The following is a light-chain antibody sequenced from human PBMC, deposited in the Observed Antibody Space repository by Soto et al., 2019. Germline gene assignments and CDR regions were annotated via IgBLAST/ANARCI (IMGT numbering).Light chain of an antibody. Sequence: DIQMTQSPSSLSASVGDRVTITCRASQSISSYLNWYQQKPGKAPKLLIYAASSLQSGVPSRFSGSGSGTEFTLTISSLQPKDFATYYCQQSYSTPPYTFGQGTKLEIK. V-gene: IGKV1-39*01. CDR2: AAS. J-gene: IGKJ2*01. CDR1: QSISSY. CDR3: QQSYSTPPYT.